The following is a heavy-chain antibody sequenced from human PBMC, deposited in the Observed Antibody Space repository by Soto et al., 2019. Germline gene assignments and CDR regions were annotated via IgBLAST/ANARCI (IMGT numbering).Heavy chain of an antibody. V-gene: IGHV1-69*13. CDR3: ARGLWIQLAPHRYYYYGMDV. J-gene: IGHJ6*02. CDR1: GGTFSSYA. Sequence: SVKVSCKASGGTFSSYAISWVRQAPGQGLEWMGGIIPIFGTANYAQKFQGRVTITADESTSTAYMELSSLRSEDTAVYYCARGLWIQLAPHRYYYYGMDVWGQGTTVTV. CDR2: IIPIFGTA. D-gene: IGHD5-18*01.